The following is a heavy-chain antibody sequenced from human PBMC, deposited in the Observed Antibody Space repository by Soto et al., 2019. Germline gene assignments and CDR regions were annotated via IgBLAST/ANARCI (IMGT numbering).Heavy chain of an antibody. Sequence: QLLQSGGGLVQPGGSLTLSCAASGFTFGTTDMSWVRQAPGEGLAWVSTIDGSGGITYYADSVKGRFTISRDNSRNTVYLQMNSLRGDDTALYYCLKNSGWVNTWGHGALVTVSS. V-gene: IGHV3-23*01. D-gene: IGHD3-10*01. CDR3: LKNSGWVNT. CDR1: GFTFGTTD. J-gene: IGHJ5*01. CDR2: IDGSGGIT.